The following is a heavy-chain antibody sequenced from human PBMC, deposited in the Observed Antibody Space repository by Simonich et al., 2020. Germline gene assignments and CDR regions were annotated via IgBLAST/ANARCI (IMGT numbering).Heavy chain of an antibody. V-gene: IGHV1-2*02. D-gene: IGHD2-21*01. J-gene: IGHJ3*02. CDR3: ARNGLVGILKAFDI. CDR2: INPNSGGT. CDR1: GYTFTGYY. Sequence: QVQLVQSGAEVKKPGASVKVSCKASGYTFTGYYMPWVRQAPGQGLEWMGWINPNSGGTNHAQKFQGRVTMTRDTSISTAYMELSRLRSDDTAVYYCARNGLVGILKAFDIWGQGTMVTVSS.